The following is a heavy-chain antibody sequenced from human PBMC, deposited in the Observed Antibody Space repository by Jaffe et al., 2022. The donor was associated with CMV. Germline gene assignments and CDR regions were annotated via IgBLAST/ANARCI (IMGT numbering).Heavy chain of an antibody. J-gene: IGHJ3*02. V-gene: IGHV4-4*02. CDR1: GGSISSNNW. Sequence: QVQLQESGPGLVKPSETLSLTCTVSGGSISSNNWWSWVRQPPGKGLEWIGEIFHTGDTNYKPSLKSRITISIDKSKNQFSLILSSVTAADTAVFYCASSTTSAPYSLHIWGQGTMLTVSS. CDR3: ASSTTSAPYSLHI. CDR2: IFHTGDT. D-gene: IGHD2-2*01.